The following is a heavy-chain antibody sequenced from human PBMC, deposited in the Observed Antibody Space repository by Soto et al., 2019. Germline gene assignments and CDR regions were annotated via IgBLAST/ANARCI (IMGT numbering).Heavy chain of an antibody. V-gene: IGHV5-51*01. Sequence: PGESLKISCKGSGFGFTIYWIAWVLQMPGKGLEWMGAIYPADSDTRYSPSFQGQVTISADKSTSTAYLQRSSLKPSDNAIYYCGRRTGGNFFDYWGQGTQVTVSS. J-gene: IGHJ4*02. CDR3: GRRTGGNFFDY. D-gene: IGHD1-1*01. CDR2: IYPADSDT. CDR1: GFGFTIYW.